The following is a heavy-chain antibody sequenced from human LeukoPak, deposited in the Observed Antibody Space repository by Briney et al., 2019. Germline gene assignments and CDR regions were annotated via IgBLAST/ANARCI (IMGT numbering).Heavy chain of an antibody. V-gene: IGHV3-74*01. CDR1: GFTFSNYW. D-gene: IGHD1-26*01. CDR3: ARVSSGSYFGYYYYYMDV. J-gene: IGHJ6*03. Sequence: GGSLRLSCAASGFTFSNYWMHWVRQAPGKGLVWVSRINSDGSSTSYADSVKGRFTISRDNAKNTLYLQMNSLRAEDTAVYYCARVSSGSYFGYYYYYMDVWGKGTAVTVSS. CDR2: INSDGSST.